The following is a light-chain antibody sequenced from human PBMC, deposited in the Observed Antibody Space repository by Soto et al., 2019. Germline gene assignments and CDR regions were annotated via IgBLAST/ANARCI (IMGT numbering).Light chain of an antibody. Sequence: EIVLTQSPCTLSLSPGERATLSCRASQSVSNSFLAWYQQKPGQAPRLLMYGATSRATGIPDRFSGSGSGTDFTLTISRLEPEDFAVYSCQQYGSTPMTFGQGTKVDIK. CDR2: GAT. V-gene: IGKV3-20*01. CDR1: QSVSNSF. J-gene: IGKJ1*01. CDR3: QQYGSTPMT.